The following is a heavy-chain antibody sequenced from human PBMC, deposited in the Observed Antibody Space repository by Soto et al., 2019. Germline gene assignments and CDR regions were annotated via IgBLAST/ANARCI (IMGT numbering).Heavy chain of an antibody. CDR2: FNNYNDKR. V-gene: IGHV1-18*01. CDR3: VRDRIVAVPPGHDTFDF. D-gene: IGHD2-2*01. CDR1: GYTFTSFG. J-gene: IGHJ3*01. Sequence: ASVKVSCKTSGYTFTSFGISWVRQAPGQGLEWIGWFNNYNDKRKYSQKLQGRVSMTTETSTNTVYMELRSLTPDDTAVYYCVRDRIVAVPPGHDTFDFLGQGKMVPVS.